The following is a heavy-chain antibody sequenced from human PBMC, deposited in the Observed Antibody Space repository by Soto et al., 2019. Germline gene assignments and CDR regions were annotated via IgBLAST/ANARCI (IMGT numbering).Heavy chain of an antibody. J-gene: IGHJ4*02. CDR3: ACKSSSYVYH. Sequence: GSLRLSCAASGFTFSTYWMHWVRQAPGKGLVWVSRIDGDGSSTHYADSVKGRFTISRDNAKNTLYLQMHSLRAEDTAVYYCACKSSSYVYHWGQGTLVTVSS. V-gene: IGHV3-74*01. D-gene: IGHD5-12*01. CDR2: IDGDGSST. CDR1: GFTFSTYW.